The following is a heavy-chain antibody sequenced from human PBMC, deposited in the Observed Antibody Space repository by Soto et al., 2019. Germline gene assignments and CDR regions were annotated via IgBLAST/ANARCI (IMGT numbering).Heavy chain of an antibody. CDR2: INGDGSST. D-gene: IGHD3-10*01. Sequence: EVQLVESGGGLIQPGGSLRLSCAASGFTFGNYWMHWVRQSPGKGLVWVSSINGDGSSTTYADSVEGRFTVSRDSAKNTLHLQMNGLRVEDTAVYYCVRDAGHRGDYWGQGTLVTVSS. V-gene: IGHV3-74*03. CDR3: VRDAGHRGDY. CDR1: GFTFGNYW. J-gene: IGHJ4*02.